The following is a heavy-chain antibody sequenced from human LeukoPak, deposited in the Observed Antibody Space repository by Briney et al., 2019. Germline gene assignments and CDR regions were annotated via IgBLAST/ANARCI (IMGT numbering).Heavy chain of an antibody. CDR3: AKEKAPYSSSNNLES. D-gene: IGHD6-6*01. Sequence: PGGSLRLSCAASGFTFSNFGIHWVRQAPGRGLEWVAAVWYDGSTNFYAGSVRGRFTISRDTSENTVYLELSRLRGDDSAVYYCAKEKAPYSSSNNLESWGEGTLVTVSS. CDR2: VWYDGSTN. J-gene: IGHJ4*02. CDR1: GFTFSNFG. V-gene: IGHV3-33*06.